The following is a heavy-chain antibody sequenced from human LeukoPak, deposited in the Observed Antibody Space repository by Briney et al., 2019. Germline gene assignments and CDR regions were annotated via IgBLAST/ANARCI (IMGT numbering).Heavy chain of an antibody. Sequence: PGGSLRLSCAASGFTFSTYVMNWVRQAPGKWLEWVSYISSVITTVYYADSVKGRFTISRDNARNSLYLQMNSLRDEDTAVYYCARGTYYSDCWGQGTLVTVSS. J-gene: IGHJ4*02. V-gene: IGHV3-48*02. CDR1: GFTFSTYV. CDR2: ISSVITTV. CDR3: ARGTYYSDC.